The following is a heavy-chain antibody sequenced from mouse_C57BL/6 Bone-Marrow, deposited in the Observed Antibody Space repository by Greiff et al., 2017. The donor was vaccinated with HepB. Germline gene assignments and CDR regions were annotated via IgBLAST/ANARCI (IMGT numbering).Heavy chain of an antibody. Sequence: QVQLQQPGAELVKPGASVKLSCKASGYTFTSYWMQWVKQRPGQGLEWIGEIDPSDSYTNYNQKFKGKATFTVDTSSSTAYMQLSSLTSEDSAVYYCARGGYYGSFDYWGQGTTLTVSS. CDR3: ARGGYYGSFDY. CDR1: GYTFTSYW. D-gene: IGHD1-1*01. J-gene: IGHJ2*01. V-gene: IGHV1-50*01. CDR2: IDPSDSYT.